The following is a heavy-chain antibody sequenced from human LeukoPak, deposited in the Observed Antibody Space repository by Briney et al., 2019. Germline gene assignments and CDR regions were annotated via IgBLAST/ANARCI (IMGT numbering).Heavy chain of an antibody. CDR3: ARDPDTANHFDY. D-gene: IGHD5-18*01. V-gene: IGHV3-11*01. CDR2: ISSSGSTI. CDR1: GFTFSDYY. J-gene: IGHJ4*02. Sequence: GGSLRFSCAASGFTFSDYYMSWIRQAPGKGLEWVPYISSSGSTIYYADSVKGRFTISRDNAKNSLYLQMNSLRAEDTAVYYCARDPDTANHFDYWGQGTPVTVSS.